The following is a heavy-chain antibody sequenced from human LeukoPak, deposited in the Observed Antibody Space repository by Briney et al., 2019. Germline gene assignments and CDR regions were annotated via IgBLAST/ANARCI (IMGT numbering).Heavy chain of an antibody. CDR3: AREYSSSWSLFDY. CDR2: IIPILGIA. D-gene: IGHD6-13*01. J-gene: IGHJ4*02. CDR1: GGTFSSYA. Sequence: SVKVSCKASGGTFSSYAISWVRQAPGQGLEWMGRIIPILGIANYAQKFQGRVTITADKSTSTAYMELSSLRSEDTAVYYCAREYSSSWSLFDYWGQGTLVTVSS. V-gene: IGHV1-69*04.